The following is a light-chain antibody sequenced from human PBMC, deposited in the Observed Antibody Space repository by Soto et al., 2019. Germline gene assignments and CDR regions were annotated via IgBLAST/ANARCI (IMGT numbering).Light chain of an antibody. CDR1: RSVSTT. J-gene: IGKJ1*01. CDR2: DVS. Sequence: KVMAQSPAALSVNQVERATLSCRAGRSVSTTPDLYQPNPGHAPRLLFYDVSTRAAGIPVRFSGSGSGTQFTLTISVLQSEHYAVYYWQLYSNWPRTFGQGTSVDI. CDR3: QLYSNWPRT. V-gene: IGKV3-15*01.